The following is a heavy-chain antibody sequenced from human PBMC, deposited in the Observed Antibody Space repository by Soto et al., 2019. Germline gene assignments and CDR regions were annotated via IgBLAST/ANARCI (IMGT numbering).Heavy chain of an antibody. CDR3: ARHPRDDYNYGGSGIFDY. D-gene: IGHD4-4*01. CDR2: MYYSGSS. CDR1: GGSISSRTFW. Sequence: SETLSLTCSVSGGSISSRTFWWAWILQPPGKGLEWIGDMYYSGSSYSSPSLKSRVTLSVDTSKNQLSLKLDSVTAADTAVYYCARHPRDDYNYGGSGIFDYWGQGTLVTVSS. J-gene: IGHJ4*02. V-gene: IGHV4-39*01.